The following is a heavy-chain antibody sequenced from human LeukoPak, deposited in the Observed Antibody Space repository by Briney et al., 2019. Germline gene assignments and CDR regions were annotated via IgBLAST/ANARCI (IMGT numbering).Heavy chain of an antibody. Sequence: GGSLRLSSAASGFTFSIFWMHWVRRAPGKGPVWVSRINSDGSSTDYADSVKGRFTISRDNAKNTLYLQMNSLRTEDTAVYYCARRWAVAAVDYWGQGTLVTVSS. V-gene: IGHV3-74*01. CDR2: INSDGSST. J-gene: IGHJ4*02. D-gene: IGHD6-19*01. CDR1: GFTFSIFW. CDR3: ARRWAVAAVDY.